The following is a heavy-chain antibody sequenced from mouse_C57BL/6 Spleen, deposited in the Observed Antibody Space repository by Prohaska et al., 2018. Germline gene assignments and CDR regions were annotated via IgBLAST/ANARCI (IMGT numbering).Heavy chain of an antibody. J-gene: IGHJ4*01. CDR1: GYTFTDYY. CDR2: INPNNGGT. CDR3: ARAYYRYYYAMDY. V-gene: IGHV1-26*01. D-gene: IGHD2-12*01. Sequence: EVQLQQSGPELVKPGASVKISCKASGYTFTDYYMNWVKQSHGKSIEWIGDINPNNGGTSYNQKFKGKAILTVDKSSSTAYMELRSLTSEDSAVYYCARAYYRYYYAMDYWGQGTSVTVSS.